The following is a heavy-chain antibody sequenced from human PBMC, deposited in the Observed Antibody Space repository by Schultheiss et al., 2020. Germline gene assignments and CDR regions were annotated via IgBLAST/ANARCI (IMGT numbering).Heavy chain of an antibody. J-gene: IGHJ4*02. CDR1: GFTFSRYG. V-gene: IGHV3-30*18. CDR2: ISYDGSNK. D-gene: IGHD2-15*01. Sequence: WESLRLSCAASGFTFSRYGMHWVRQAPGKGLEWVAVISYDGSNKYYADSVKGRFTISRDNSKNTLYLQMNSLRAEDTAVYYCAKDGVVVVVAAHFDYWGQGTLVTVSS. CDR3: AKDGVVVVVAAHFDY.